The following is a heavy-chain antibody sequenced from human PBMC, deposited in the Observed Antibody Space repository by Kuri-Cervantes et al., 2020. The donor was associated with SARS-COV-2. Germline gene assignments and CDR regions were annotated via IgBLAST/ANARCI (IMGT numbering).Heavy chain of an antibody. Sequence: GSLRLSCTVSGGSISSSSYYWGWIRQPPGKGLEWIGSIYYSGSTYYNPSLKSRVTISVDTSKNQFSLKLSSVTAADTAVYYCARGRPPIYLGYCSSTSCHRYYFDYWGQGTLVTVSS. CDR3: ARGRPPIYLGYCSSTSCHRYYFDY. J-gene: IGHJ4*02. CDR1: GGSISSSSYY. D-gene: IGHD2-2*01. CDR2: IYYSGST. V-gene: IGHV4-39*01.